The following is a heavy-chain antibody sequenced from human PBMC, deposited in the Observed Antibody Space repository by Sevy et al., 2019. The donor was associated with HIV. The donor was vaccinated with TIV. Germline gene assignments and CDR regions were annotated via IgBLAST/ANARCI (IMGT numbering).Heavy chain of an antibody. Sequence: GRSLRLSCAASGFTFSSYVMSWVRQAPGKGLEWVSAISGSGGSSEYADSVKGRFTFSRDNSNNRLCLQMNSLRAEDTAVYYCARGSSCFGDYWGQGTLVTVSS. V-gene: IGHV3-23*01. CDR1: GFTFSSYV. J-gene: IGHJ4*02. D-gene: IGHD6-19*01. CDR3: ARGSSCFGDY. CDR2: ISGSGGSS.